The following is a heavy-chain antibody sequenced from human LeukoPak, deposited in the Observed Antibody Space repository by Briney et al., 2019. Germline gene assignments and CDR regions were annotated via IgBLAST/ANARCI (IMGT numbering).Heavy chain of an antibody. CDR3: ARDALRGYYYDSSGYYYPGNDY. Sequence: PGGSLRLSCAASGFTFSSYWMSWVRQAPGKGLEWVANIKQDGSEKYYLDSVKGRFTISRDNAKNSLYLQMNSLRAEDTAVYYCARDALRGYYYDSSGYYYPGNDYWGQGTLVTVSS. D-gene: IGHD3-22*01. CDR1: GFTFSSYW. V-gene: IGHV3-7*01. J-gene: IGHJ4*02. CDR2: IKQDGSEK.